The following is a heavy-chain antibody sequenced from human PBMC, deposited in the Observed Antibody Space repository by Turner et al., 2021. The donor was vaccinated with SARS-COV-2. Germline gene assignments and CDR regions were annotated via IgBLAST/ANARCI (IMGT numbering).Heavy chain of an antibody. CDR2: ISSSSSYI. J-gene: IGHJ6*02. V-gene: IGHV3-21*01. D-gene: IGHD2-2*01. Sequence: EVQLVESGGGLVKPGGYLRLSCAASGFTFSSYSMNWVRQAPGKRLEWVSSISSSSSYIYYADSVKGRFTISRDNAKNSLYLQMNSLRAEDTTVYYCARDHRPVVVPAAKRAGSYYYGMDVWGQGTTVTVSS. CDR1: GFTFSSYS. CDR3: ARDHRPVVVPAAKRAGSYYYGMDV.